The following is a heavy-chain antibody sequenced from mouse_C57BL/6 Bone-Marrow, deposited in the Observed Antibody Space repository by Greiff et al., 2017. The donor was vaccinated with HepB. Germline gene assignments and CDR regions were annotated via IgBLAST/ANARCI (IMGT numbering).Heavy chain of an antibody. Sequence: EVQLQQSGTVLARPGASVKKSCKTSGYTFTSYWMHWVKQRPGQGLEWIWAIYPGNSDTSYNQKFKGKAKLTAVTSASTAYMELSSLTNEDSAVYYCTRGIFHYYFDYWGQGTTLTVSS. V-gene: IGHV1-5*01. CDR2: IYPGNSDT. CDR1: GYTFTSYW. J-gene: IGHJ2*01. CDR3: TRGIFHYYFDY.